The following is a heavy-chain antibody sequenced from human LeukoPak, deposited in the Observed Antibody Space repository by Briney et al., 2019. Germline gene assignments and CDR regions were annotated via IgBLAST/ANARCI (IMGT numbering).Heavy chain of an antibody. CDR1: GFTFSDYS. Sequence: GGSLRLSCAASGFTFSDYSMNWARQAPGKGLEWVSSISSSSSYIYYADSVKGRFTISRDNAKNSLYLQMNSLRAEDTAVYYCARGDGTFWGLPFWGQGTLVTVSS. V-gene: IGHV3-21*01. D-gene: IGHD5-24*01. J-gene: IGHJ4*02. CDR3: ARGDGTFWGLPF. CDR2: ISSSSSYI.